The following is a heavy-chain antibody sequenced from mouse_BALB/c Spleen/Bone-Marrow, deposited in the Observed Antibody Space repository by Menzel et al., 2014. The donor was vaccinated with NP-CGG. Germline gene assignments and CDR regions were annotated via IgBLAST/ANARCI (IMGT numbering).Heavy chain of an antibody. V-gene: IGHV14-3*02. J-gene: IGHJ2*01. D-gene: IGHD2-4*01. CDR3: ALYYDYDVGY. CDR1: GFNIKDTY. Sequence: EVMLVESGAELVKPGASVKLSCTASGFNIKDTYMHWVKQRPEQGLEWIGRIDPANGNTKYDPKFQGKATITADTSSNTAYLQFSSLTSEDTAVYYCALYYDYDVGYWGQGTTLTVSS. CDR2: IDPANGNT.